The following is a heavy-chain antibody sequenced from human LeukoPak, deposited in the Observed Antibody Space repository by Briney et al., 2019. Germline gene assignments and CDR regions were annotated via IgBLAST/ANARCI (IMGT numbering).Heavy chain of an antibody. D-gene: IGHD6-13*01. CDR3: GGSRSFF. Sequence: PGGSLRLSCAASGFTFSSYAMHWVRQAPGKGLEWVAVISYDGSNKYYADSVMGRFTISRDNSKNTLYLQMNSLRADDTAVYYCGGSRSFFWGQGTLVTVSS. V-gene: IGHV3-30*04. J-gene: IGHJ4*02. CDR1: GFTFSSYA. CDR2: ISYDGSNK.